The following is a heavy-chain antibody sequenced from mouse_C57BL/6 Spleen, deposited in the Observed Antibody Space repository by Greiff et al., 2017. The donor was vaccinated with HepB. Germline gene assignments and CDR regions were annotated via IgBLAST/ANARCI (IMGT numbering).Heavy chain of an antibody. CDR1: GYSITSGYY. D-gene: IGHD4-1*01. J-gene: IGHJ4*01. CDR3: ARVLTEPPYYAMDY. CDR2: ISYDGSN. Sequence: EVQLQESGPGLVKPSQSLSLTCSVTGYSITSGYYWNWIRQFPGNKLEWMGYISYDGSNNYNPSLKNRISITRDTSKNQFFLKLNSVTTEDTATYYCARVLTEPPYYAMDYWGQGTSVTVSS. V-gene: IGHV3-6*01.